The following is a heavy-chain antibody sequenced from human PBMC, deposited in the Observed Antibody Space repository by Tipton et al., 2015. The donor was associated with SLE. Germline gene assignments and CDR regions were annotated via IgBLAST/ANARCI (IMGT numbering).Heavy chain of an antibody. CDR3: ARDREVVVGPGVINWGVGAFDI. D-gene: IGHD2-2*02. Sequence: QSGAEVKTPGASVKVSCKASGYTFTTYYMHWVRQAPGQGLEWMGIINPSGASTSYAQKFQGRVTMTRDTSTNTVYMELSSLRSEDTAVYYCARDREVVVGPGVINWGVGAFDIWGQGTMVTVSS. CDR2: INPSGAST. CDR1: GYTFTTYY. J-gene: IGHJ3*02. V-gene: IGHV1-46*01.